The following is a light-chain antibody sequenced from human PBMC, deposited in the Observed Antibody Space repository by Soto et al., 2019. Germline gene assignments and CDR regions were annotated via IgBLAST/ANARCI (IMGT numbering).Light chain of an antibody. CDR1: QSLLYTSTNNNH. V-gene: IGKV4-1*01. Sequence: DIVMTPSPASLAVSLGERATIKCRSSQSLLYTSTNNNHLAWYQHTPGQAPRLLIYGASTRATGIPDRFSGSGSGTDFSLTISRLGPEDFAVYYCQQYGSSPFTFGQGTRLEIK. J-gene: IGKJ5*01. CDR2: GAS. CDR3: QQYGSSPFT.